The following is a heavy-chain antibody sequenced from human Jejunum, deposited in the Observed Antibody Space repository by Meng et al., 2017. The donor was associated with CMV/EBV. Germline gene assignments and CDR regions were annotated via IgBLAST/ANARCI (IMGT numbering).Heavy chain of an antibody. CDR1: SNNY. V-gene: IGHV3-53*01. CDR2: IYADGRT. D-gene: IGHD6-6*01. Sequence: SNNYMSLVRQAPGEGLEWVSLIYADGRTYYADSVKGRLTFSRDNSENTLYLQMNSLRVEDTAVYYCARVLSSSSTYKYFQYGMDVWGQGTTVTVSS. J-gene: IGHJ6*02. CDR3: ARVLSSSSTYKYFQYGMDV.